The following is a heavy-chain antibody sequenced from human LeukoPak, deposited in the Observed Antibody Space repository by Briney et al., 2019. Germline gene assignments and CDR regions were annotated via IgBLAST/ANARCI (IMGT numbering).Heavy chain of an antibody. J-gene: IGHJ3*02. Sequence: GGSLRLSCVASGFSFKTYGMHWVRLAPGKGLEWLAVIVHDGNNKYYADSVKGRFSISRDNSKNTLYLQMNSLRAEDTAVYYCAREIPYYDILTGYWGTAFDIWGQGTMVTVSS. D-gene: IGHD3-9*01. CDR1: GFSFKTYG. V-gene: IGHV3-30*03. CDR3: AREIPYYDILTGYWGTAFDI. CDR2: IVHDGNNK.